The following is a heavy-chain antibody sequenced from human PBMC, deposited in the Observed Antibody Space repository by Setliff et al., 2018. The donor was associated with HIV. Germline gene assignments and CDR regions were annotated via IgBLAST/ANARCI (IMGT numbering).Heavy chain of an antibody. Sequence: ASVKVSCKTSGYTFPGSYMHWVRQAPGQGLEWMGWINRNSGGTYYAQNFQGRVTMTRGTSINTAYMELSRLRSDDTAVYYCARDDHGDPFDYWGQGTLVTVSS. CDR3: ARDDHGDPFDY. V-gene: IGHV1-2*02. CDR1: GYTFPGSY. J-gene: IGHJ4*02. CDR2: INRNSGGT. D-gene: IGHD4-17*01.